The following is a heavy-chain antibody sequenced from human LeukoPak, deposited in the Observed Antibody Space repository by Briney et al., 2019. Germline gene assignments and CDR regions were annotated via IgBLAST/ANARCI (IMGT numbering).Heavy chain of an antibody. D-gene: IGHD2-2*01. CDR1: GYTFTGYY. V-gene: IGHV1-2*02. J-gene: IGHJ6*02. Sequence: ASVKVSCKASGYTFTGYYMHWVRQAPGQGLEWMGWINPNSGGTNYAQKLQGRVTMTRDTSISTAYMELSRLRSDDTAVYYCARVRRSHCSSTSCYRTYYYYYGMDVWGQGTTVTVSS. CDR2: INPNSGGT. CDR3: ARVRRSHCSSTSCYRTYYYYYGMDV.